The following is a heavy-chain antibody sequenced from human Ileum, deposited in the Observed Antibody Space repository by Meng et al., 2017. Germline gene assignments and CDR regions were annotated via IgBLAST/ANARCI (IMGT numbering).Heavy chain of an antibody. CDR1: GYTFTTYA. V-gene: IGHV7-4-1*02. D-gene: IGHD2-2*01. J-gene: IGHJ4*02. Sequence: ASVKVSCKASGYTFTTYAMSWVRQAPGQGLEWMGWINTDTGNPTYAQGFAGRFVFSLDTSVSTAYLQISRLKAEDTAVYFCARVSGYCSRSSCDPNYWGQGTLVTVSS. CDR2: INTDTGNP. CDR3: ARVSGYCSRSSCDPNY.